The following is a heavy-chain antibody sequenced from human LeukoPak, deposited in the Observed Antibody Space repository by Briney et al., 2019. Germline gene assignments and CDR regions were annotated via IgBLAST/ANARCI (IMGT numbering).Heavy chain of an antibody. D-gene: IGHD3-22*01. J-gene: IGHJ4*02. CDR1: RWTVVDYA. CDR3: AKSAFYASSGYTDY. CDR2: ISWNSGSI. V-gene: IGHV3-9*01. Sequence: GWSLTLTCVASRWTVVDYAMHELGQAPGKELDWVSGISWNSGSIRYADSVKGGVTISRDNAKNSLYLQMNSLRAEDTALYYCAKSAFYASSGYTDYWGQGTLVTVSS.